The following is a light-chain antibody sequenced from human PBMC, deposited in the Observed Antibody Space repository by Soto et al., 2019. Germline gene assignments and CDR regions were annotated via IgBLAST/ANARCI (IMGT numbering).Light chain of an antibody. V-gene: IGLV2-11*01. CDR2: DVT. CDR3: CAYAGSYGYVR. Sequence: QSALTQPRSVSGSPGQSVTISCTGTSSDVGAYNYVTWYQQRPGNAPKLMIYDVTKRPSGVPDRFSGSKSGNTASLTISGLQAEDEADYHCCAYAGSYGYVRFGGGTQLTVL. J-gene: IGLJ2*01. CDR1: SSDVGAYNY.